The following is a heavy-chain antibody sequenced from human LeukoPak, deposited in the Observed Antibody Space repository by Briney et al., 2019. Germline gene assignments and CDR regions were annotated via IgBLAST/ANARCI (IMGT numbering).Heavy chain of an antibody. V-gene: IGHV1-18*01. J-gene: IGHJ4*02. CDR3: ARTRSGIMITFGGVDYFDH. D-gene: IGHD3-16*01. Sequence: GAAVKVCCKASGYTFTSYGISWVRQAPGQGLEWMGWISVCNGNTNYAQKLQGRVTMTTDTSTSTAYMKLRSLRSDDTAVYYCARTRSGIMITFGGVDYFDHWGQGTLVTVSS. CDR1: GYTFTSYG. CDR2: ISVCNGNT.